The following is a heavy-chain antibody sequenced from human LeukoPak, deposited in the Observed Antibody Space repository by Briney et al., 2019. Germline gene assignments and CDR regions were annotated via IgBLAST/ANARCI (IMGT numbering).Heavy chain of an antibody. V-gene: IGHV3-53*01. D-gene: IGHD3-10*01. CDR2: IYSAGST. J-gene: IGHJ5*02. CDR1: GFTVSSKY. CDR3: AKDHDYYGSGSHIGRFDP. Sequence: HPGGSLRLSCAASGFTVSSKYMTWVRQAPGKGLEWVSLIYSAGSTYYADSVKGRFTISRDNSKNTLYLQMNSLRAEDTAVYYCAKDHDYYGSGSHIGRFDPWGQGTLVTVSS.